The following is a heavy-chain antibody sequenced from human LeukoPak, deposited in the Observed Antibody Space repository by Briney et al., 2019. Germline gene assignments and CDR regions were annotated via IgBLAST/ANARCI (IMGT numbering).Heavy chain of an antibody. CDR2: ISWNSGSI. Sequence: PGRSLRLSCAASGFTFDDYAMHWVRQAPGKGLEWVSGISWNSGSIGYADSVKGRFTISRGNAKNSLYLQMNSLRAEDTALYYCAKGTTWNYEYNWFDPWGQGTLVTVSS. D-gene: IGHD1-7*01. CDR1: GFTFDDYA. J-gene: IGHJ5*02. V-gene: IGHV3-9*01. CDR3: AKGTTWNYEYNWFDP.